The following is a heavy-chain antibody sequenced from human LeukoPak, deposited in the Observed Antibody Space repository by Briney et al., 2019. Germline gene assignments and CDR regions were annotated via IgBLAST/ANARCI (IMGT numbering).Heavy chain of an antibody. CDR3: AKPLGGSYLFDR. D-gene: IGHD1-26*01. Sequence: PGGSLRLSCAASGFTFSSYAMSWVRQAPGKGLEWVSAISGSGGSTYYAASVKGRFTISRDTSKKILYLQMDSLRPEDTAVYYCAKPLGGSYLFDRWGQGTLVTVSS. V-gene: IGHV3-23*01. CDR1: GFTFSSYA. J-gene: IGHJ4*02. CDR2: ISGSGGST.